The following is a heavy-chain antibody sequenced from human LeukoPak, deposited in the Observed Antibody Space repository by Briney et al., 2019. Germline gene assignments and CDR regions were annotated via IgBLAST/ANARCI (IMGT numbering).Heavy chain of an antibody. CDR1: GYSFTTYW. Sequence: GESLKISCKASGYSFTTYWIGWVRQMPGKGLEWMGIMYPGDSDIRYSPSFQGQVTISADKSIATAYLQWSSLKASDTAMYYCTRCFGGDTCHSAIGYWGQGTLVTVSS. V-gene: IGHV5-51*06. CDR2: MYPGDSDI. D-gene: IGHD2-15*01. J-gene: IGHJ4*02. CDR3: TRCFGGDTCHSAIGY.